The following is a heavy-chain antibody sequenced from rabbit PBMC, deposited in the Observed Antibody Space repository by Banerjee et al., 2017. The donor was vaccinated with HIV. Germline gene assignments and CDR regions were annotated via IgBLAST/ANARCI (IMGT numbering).Heavy chain of an antibody. CDR3: ARHHADSGGFAFNL. CDR2: IITGSGVI. J-gene: IGHJ4*01. D-gene: IGHD1-1*01. CDR1: GFSFSSSYW. V-gene: IGHV1S45*01. Sequence: QEQLVESGGDLVKPEGSLTLTCTASGFSFSSSYWMCWVRQAPGKGLEWIGCIITGSGVIHYATWAKGRFTISKTSPTTVTLQVTSLPAADTATYFCARHHADSGGFAFNLWGPGTLVTVS.